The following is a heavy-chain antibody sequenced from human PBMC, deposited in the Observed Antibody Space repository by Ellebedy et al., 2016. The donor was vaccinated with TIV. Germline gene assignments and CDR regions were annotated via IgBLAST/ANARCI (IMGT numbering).Heavy chain of an antibody. CDR3: AGYHYRTFDP. D-gene: IGHD4-11*01. Sequence: PGGSLRLSCAASGFTFSSHDMHWVRQPTGNGLEWVSGITSAGDTYYLGSVKGRFIIPRDSAKNSLYLQMDSLTDEDTAVYYCAGYHYRTFDPWGQGTLVTVSS. CDR2: ITSAGDT. V-gene: IGHV3-13*01. J-gene: IGHJ5*02. CDR1: GFTFSSHD.